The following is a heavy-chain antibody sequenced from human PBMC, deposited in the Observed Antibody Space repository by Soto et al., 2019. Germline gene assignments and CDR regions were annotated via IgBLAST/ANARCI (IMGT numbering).Heavy chain of an antibody. CDR2: IYYNGNT. J-gene: IGHJ4*02. D-gene: IGHD7-27*01. CDR1: GGSISNHY. CDR3: TRANWYSEY. V-gene: IGHV4-59*11. Sequence: PSETLSLTCTVSGGSISNHYCSWIRQPPGKGLEWIGYIYYNGNTNYNPPLKSRVTMSVDTSKNQISLKLSSVTAADTAVYYCTRANWYSEYWGQGTLVTVSS.